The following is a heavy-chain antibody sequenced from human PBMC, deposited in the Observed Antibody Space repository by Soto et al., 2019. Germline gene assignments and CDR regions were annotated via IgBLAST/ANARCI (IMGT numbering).Heavy chain of an antibody. J-gene: IGHJ4*02. CDR1: GFTFSSYA. CDR2: ISSSGGST. V-gene: IGHV3-23*01. D-gene: IGHD2-8*01. Sequence: GGSLRLSCAASGFTFSSYAMSWVRQAPGKGLEWVSSISSSGGSTYYADSVKGRFTISRDNSKNTLYLQMNSLRAEDTAVYYCEKAQYCSNGVCFFDFWGQGTLVTVSS. CDR3: EKAQYCSNGVCFFDF.